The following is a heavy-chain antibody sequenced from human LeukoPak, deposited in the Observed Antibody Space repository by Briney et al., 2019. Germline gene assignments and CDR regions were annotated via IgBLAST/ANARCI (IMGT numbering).Heavy chain of an antibody. J-gene: IGHJ4*02. Sequence: PGGSLRLSCAASGFTFSSYEMNWVRQAPGKGLEWVSYISSSGSTIYYADSVKGRFTISRDNAKNSLYLQMNSLRAEDTAGYYCARVDGYTDSFDYWGQGTLVTVSS. CDR1: GFTFSSYE. CDR2: ISSSGSTI. CDR3: ARVDGYTDSFDY. D-gene: IGHD5-24*01. V-gene: IGHV3-48*03.